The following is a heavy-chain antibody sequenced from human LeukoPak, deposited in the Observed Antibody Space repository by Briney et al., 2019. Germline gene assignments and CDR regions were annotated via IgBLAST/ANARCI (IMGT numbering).Heavy chain of an antibody. CDR1: GYTFTSYG. CDR2: ISAYNGNT. Sequence: GASVKVSCKASGYTFTSYGISWVRQAPGQGLEWMGWISAYNGNTNYAQKLQGRVTMTTDTSTSTAYMEQRSLRSDDTAVYYCARGASGYSGYDSPTGRGSTRPSAFDIWGQGTMVTVSS. J-gene: IGHJ3*02. CDR3: ARGASGYSGYDSPTGRGSTRPSAFDI. D-gene: IGHD5-12*01. V-gene: IGHV1-18*01.